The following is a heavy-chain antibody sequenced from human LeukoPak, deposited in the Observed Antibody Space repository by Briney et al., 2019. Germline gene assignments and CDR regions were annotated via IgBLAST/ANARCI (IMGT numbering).Heavy chain of an antibody. CDR3: ARDFGGDTAMGPFDY. D-gene: IGHD5-18*01. CDR1: GYTLTELS. Sequence: SCKVSGYTLTELSMHWVRQAPGKGLEWVAVISYDGSNKYYADSVKGRFTISRDNSKNTLYLQMNSLRAEDTAVYYCARDFGGDTAMGPFDYWGQGTLVTVSS. V-gene: IGHV3-30-3*01. CDR2: ISYDGSNK. J-gene: IGHJ4*02.